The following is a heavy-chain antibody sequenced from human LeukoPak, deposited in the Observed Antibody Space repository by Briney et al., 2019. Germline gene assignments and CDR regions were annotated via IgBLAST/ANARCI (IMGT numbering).Heavy chain of an antibody. V-gene: IGHV1-18*04. CDR3: ARGDDGDKYYFDY. Sequence: ASVKVSCKASGYTFTGYYMHWVRQAPGQGLEWMGWISAYNGNTNYAQKLQGRVTMTTDTSTSTAYMELRSLRSDDTAVYYCARGDDGDKYYFDYWGQGTLVTVSS. CDR2: ISAYNGNT. J-gene: IGHJ4*02. CDR1: GYTFTGYY. D-gene: IGHD5-24*01.